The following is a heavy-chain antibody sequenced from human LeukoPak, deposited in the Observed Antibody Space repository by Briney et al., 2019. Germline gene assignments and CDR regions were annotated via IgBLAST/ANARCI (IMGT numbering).Heavy chain of an antibody. CDR3: ATGYSSSWYVYYYYGMDV. D-gene: IGHD6-13*01. CDR1: GGTFSSYT. CDR2: IIPILGIA. V-gene: IGHV1-69*02. Sequence: ASVKVSCKASGGTFSSYTISWVRQAPGQGLEWMGRIIPILGIANYAQKFQGRVTITADKSTSTAYVELSSLRSEDTAVYYCATGYSSSWYVYYYYGMDVWGQGTTVTVSS. J-gene: IGHJ6*02.